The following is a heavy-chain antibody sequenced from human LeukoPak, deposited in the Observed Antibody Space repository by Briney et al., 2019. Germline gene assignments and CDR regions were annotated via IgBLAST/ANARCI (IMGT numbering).Heavy chain of an antibody. Sequence: GGSLRLSCAASGFTFSSYGMHWVRQAPGKGLEWGAVISYDGSNKYYADSVKGRFTISRDNSKNTLYLQMNSLRAEDTAVYYCAKDAGSGSYPNWFDPWGQGTLVTVSS. CDR1: GFTFSSYG. J-gene: IGHJ5*02. CDR2: ISYDGSNK. CDR3: AKDAGSGSYPNWFDP. V-gene: IGHV3-30*18. D-gene: IGHD3-10*01.